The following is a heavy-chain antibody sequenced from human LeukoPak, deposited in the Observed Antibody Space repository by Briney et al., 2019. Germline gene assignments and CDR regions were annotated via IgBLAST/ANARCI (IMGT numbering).Heavy chain of an antibody. CDR2: ISYDGSKK. CDR3: AKGAPVLRYFDWLLYLGY. Sequence: PGGSLRLSCAASGFTFSSYAMHWVRQAPGKGLEWVAVISYDGSKKYYADSVKGRFTISRDNSKNTLYLQMNSLRAEDTAVYYCAKGAPVLRYFDWLLYLGYWGQGTLVTVSS. D-gene: IGHD3-9*01. J-gene: IGHJ4*02. CDR1: GFTFSSYA. V-gene: IGHV3-30-3*01.